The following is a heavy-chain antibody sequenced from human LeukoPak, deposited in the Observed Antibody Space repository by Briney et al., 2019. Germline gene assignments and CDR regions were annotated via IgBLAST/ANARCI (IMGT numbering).Heavy chain of an antibody. CDR1: GGTFSSYA. CDR3: ARDMRGYCSSTSCYTETWFDP. Sequence: SVKVSCKASGGTFSSYAISWVRQAPGQGLEWMGGIIPIFGTANYAQKFQGRVAITTDESTSIAYMELSSLRSEDTAVYYCARDMRGYCSSTSCYTETWFDPWGQGTLVTVSS. V-gene: IGHV1-69*05. J-gene: IGHJ5*02. D-gene: IGHD2-2*02. CDR2: IIPIFGTA.